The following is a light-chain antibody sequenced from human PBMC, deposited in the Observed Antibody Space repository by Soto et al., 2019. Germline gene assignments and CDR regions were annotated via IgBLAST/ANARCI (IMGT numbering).Light chain of an antibody. Sequence: QSALTQPRSVSGSPGQSVTISCTGTSSDVGNYNYVSWYQQHPGKAPKVMIYASSNRPSGVSHRFSGSRSGNTASLTISGLQAEDEADYYCSSYTSGSTLYVFGTGTKLTVL. CDR3: SSYTSGSTLYV. CDR2: ASS. J-gene: IGLJ1*01. V-gene: IGLV2-14*01. CDR1: SSDVGNYNY.